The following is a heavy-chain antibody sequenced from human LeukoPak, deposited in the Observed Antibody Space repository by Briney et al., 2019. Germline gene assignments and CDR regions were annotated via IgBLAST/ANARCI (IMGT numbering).Heavy chain of an antibody. CDR3: ARGMSNSRRADY. V-gene: IGHV7-4-1*02. Sequence: ASVKVSCKASGYTFTNYPINWVRQAPGQGLEWMGWINTNTGNPTYAQGFTKRFVFSSDTSINTAYLQISSLKAEDTAVYYCARGMSNSRRADYWGQGTLVTVSS. J-gene: IGHJ4*02. D-gene: IGHD4-11*01. CDR1: GYTFTNYP. CDR2: INTNTGNP.